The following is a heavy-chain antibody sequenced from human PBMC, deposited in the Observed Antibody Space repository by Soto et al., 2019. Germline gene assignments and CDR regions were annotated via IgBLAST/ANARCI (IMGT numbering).Heavy chain of an antibody. CDR1: GFTIASSA. V-gene: IGHV1-58*01. D-gene: IGHD2-21*02. CDR2: IVVGSGNT. CDR3: AAPMTATLYYYYYGMDV. Sequence: SVKVSCKASGFTIASSALRSAQQASGQRLKWIGWIVVGSGNTNYAQKFQERVTITRDMSTSTAYMELSSLRSEDTAVYYCAAPMTATLYYYYYGMDVWGQGTTVTVSS. J-gene: IGHJ6*02.